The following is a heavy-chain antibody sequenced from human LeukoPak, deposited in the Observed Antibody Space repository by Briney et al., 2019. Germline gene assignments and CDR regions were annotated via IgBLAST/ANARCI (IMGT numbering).Heavy chain of an antibody. Sequence: GGSLRLSCAASGFTFSDYWMHWVRQAPGKGLVWVSRINSDGSITNYADSVKGRFTISRDNAKNTLYLQVNSLRAEDTAVYYCARVGATTWYWGQGTLVTVSS. V-gene: IGHV3-74*01. D-gene: IGHD1-26*01. J-gene: IGHJ4*02. CDR2: INSDGSIT. CDR3: ARVGATTWY. CDR1: GFTFSDYW.